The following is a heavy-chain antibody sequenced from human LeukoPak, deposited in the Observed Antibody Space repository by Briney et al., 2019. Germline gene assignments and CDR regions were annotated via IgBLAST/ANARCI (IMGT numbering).Heavy chain of an antibody. D-gene: IGHD5-12*01. J-gene: IGHJ6*04. CDR3: ARDGNSGYNSDYYYGMDV. CDR2: ISYDGTNK. V-gene: IGHV3-30*04. CDR1: GFTFSSSA. Sequence: GGSLRLSCAASGFTFSSSAMHWVRQAPGKGLEWVAVISYDGTNKYNADSVKGRFTISRDNPKNTLYLQMNGLRAEDTAVYYCARDGNSGYNSDYYYGMDVWGKGTTVTVSS.